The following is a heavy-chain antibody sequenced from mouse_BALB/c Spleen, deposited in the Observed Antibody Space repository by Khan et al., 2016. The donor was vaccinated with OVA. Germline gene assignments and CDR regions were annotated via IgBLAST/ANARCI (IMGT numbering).Heavy chain of an antibody. V-gene: IGHV9-1*02. D-gene: IGHD2-1*01. CDR1: GYTFTNYG. J-gene: IGHJ1*01. CDR2: INPYTGEP. Sequence: QIQLVQSGPELKKPGETVKISCKASGYTFTNYGMNWVKQAPGKGLKWMGWINPYTGEPTYADDFKGRFAFSLETSASTAYLQINNLKNEDMATYFCARDGNYWYCDVWGAGTTVTVSS. CDR3: ARDGNYWYCDV.